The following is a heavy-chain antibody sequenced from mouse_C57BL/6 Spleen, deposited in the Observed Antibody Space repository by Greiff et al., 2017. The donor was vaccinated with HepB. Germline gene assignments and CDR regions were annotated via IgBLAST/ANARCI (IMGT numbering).Heavy chain of an antibody. J-gene: IGHJ4*01. CDR2: ISSGSSTI. CDR1: GFTFSDYG. Sequence: EVQVVESGGGLVKPGGSLKLSCAASGFTFSDYGMHWVRQAPEKGLEWVAYISSGSSTIYYADTVKGRFTISRDNAKNTLFLQMTSLRSEDTAMYYCARAYYSNYVYAMDYWGQGTSVTVSS. V-gene: IGHV5-17*01. CDR3: ARAYYSNYVYAMDY. D-gene: IGHD2-5*01.